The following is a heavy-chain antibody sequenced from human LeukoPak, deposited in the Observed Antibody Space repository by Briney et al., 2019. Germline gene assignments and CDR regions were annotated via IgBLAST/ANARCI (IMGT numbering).Heavy chain of an antibody. CDR3: ASILGYCSSTSCYYYGMDV. Sequence: SETLSLTCAVYGGSFSGYYWGWIRQPPGKGLEWIGEINHSGSTNYNPSLKSRVTISVDTSKNQFSLKLSSVTAADTAVYYCASILGYCSSTSCYYYGMDVWGQGTTVTVSS. V-gene: IGHV4-34*01. D-gene: IGHD2-2*01. CDR2: INHSGST. J-gene: IGHJ6*02. CDR1: GGSFSGYY.